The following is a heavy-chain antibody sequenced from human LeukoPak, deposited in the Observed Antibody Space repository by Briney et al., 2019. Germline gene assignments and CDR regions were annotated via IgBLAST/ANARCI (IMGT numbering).Heavy chain of an antibody. CDR2: ISWNSGSI. Sequence: GRSLRLSCAASGFTFDDYAMHWVRQAPGKGLEWVSGISWNSGSIGYADSVKGRITISRDNAKNSLYLQMNSLRAEDTALYYCAKDTSRAVAGDDAFDIWGQGTMVTVSS. CDR1: GFTFDDYA. CDR3: AKDTSRAVAGDDAFDI. V-gene: IGHV3-9*01. J-gene: IGHJ3*02. D-gene: IGHD6-19*01.